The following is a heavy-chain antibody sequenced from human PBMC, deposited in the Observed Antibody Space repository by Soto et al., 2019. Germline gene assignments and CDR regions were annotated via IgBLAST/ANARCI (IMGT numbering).Heavy chain of an antibody. CDR3: AKDRSSYYYYYGMDV. CDR2: IESGGTA. J-gene: IGHJ6*02. V-gene: IGHV3-53*05. Sequence: GGSLRLSCNASGFTVSSSYMSWVRQAPGMGLEWVAVIESGGTAHYADSVKGRFTISRDNSKNTLYLQMNSLRAEDTAVYYCAKDRSSYYYYYGMDVWGQGTTVTVSS. D-gene: IGHD6-13*01. CDR1: GFTVSSSY.